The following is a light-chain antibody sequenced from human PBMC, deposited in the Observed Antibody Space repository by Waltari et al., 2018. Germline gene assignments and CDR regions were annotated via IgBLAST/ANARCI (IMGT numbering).Light chain of an antibody. V-gene: IGKV3-20*01. CDR1: QSVGRS. CDR2: GAS. Sequence: EIVLTQSPGTLSLSPGERATLSCRASQSVGRSLAWHQQKPGQAPRLLIYGASNRAAGIPDRFSGSGSGTDFSLTISRLEPEDFVVYYCQHYVRLPATFGQGTKVEIK. J-gene: IGKJ1*01. CDR3: QHYVRLPAT.